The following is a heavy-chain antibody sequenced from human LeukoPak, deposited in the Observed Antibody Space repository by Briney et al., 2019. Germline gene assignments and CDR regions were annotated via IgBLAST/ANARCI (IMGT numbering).Heavy chain of an antibody. J-gene: IGHJ4*02. Sequence: AETLSLTCTVSGGSVSSGSYYWSWIRQPPGKGLEWIGYIYYSGSTNYNPSLKSRVTISVDTSKNQFSLKLSSVTAADTAVYYCARAPYYYDSSGYYHFDYWGQGILVTVSS. CDR1: GGSVSSGSYY. CDR2: IYYSGST. V-gene: IGHV4-61*01. CDR3: ARAPYYYDSSGYYHFDY. D-gene: IGHD3-22*01.